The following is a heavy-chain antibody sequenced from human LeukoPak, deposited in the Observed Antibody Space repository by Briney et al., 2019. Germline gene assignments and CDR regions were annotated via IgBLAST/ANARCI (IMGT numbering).Heavy chain of an antibody. D-gene: IGHD3-10*01. V-gene: IGHV1-3*01. CDR2: INADNGNT. CDR3: TRWTYYYDSGSYSH. CDR1: GFTFTGYA. Sequence: GASVKVSCKASGFTFTGYAIHWVRQAPGQRLEWMGWINADNGNTKYSQKFQDRVTITRDTSASTAYMELSSLRSEDTAVYYCTRWTYYYDSGSYSHWGQGTLVTISS. J-gene: IGHJ4*02.